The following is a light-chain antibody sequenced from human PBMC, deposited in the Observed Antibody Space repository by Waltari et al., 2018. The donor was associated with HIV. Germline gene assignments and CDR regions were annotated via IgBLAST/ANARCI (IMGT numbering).Light chain of an antibody. CDR1: SSKIGNNY. Sequence: QSVLTQPPSASGTPGQRITISCSGSSSKIGNNYVHWYQHLPGTAPKLLIYRNNQRASGVPDRFSGSKSGTSASLAISGLRSEDDADYYCVTWADRSSGPVVFGGGTKVTVL. J-gene: IGLJ2*01. CDR2: RNN. V-gene: IGLV1-47*01. CDR3: VTWADRSSGPVV.